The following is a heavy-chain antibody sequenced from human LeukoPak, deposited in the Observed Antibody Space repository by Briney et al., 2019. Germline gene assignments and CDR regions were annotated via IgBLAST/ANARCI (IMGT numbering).Heavy chain of an antibody. CDR3: ARSRGNSGSYPLDY. Sequence: PGGSLRLSCAASGFTFSSYWMTWVRQAPGKGLEWVANIKQDGSEKYYVDSVKGRFTISRDNAKNSLYLQMNSLRVEDTAVYYCARSRGNSGSYPLDYWGQGTLVTVSS. J-gene: IGHJ4*02. D-gene: IGHD1-26*01. V-gene: IGHV3-7*01. CDR1: GFTFSSYW. CDR2: IKQDGSEK.